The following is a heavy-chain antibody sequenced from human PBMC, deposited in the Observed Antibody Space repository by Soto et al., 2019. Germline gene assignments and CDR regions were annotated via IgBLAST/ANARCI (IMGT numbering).Heavy chain of an antibody. CDR1: DYYFPGYN. D-gene: IGHD2-2*01. CDR2: INPNSGVT. CDR3: TTVHRSSTSRGSDFDP. J-gene: IGHJ5*02. V-gene: IGHV1-2*02. Sequence: QVQLVQSGTEVKKPGASVKVSCKAYDYYFPGYNIHWVRQAPGQGPEWMGWINPNSGVTKYAQKFQGRVTLTRETSISTAYLEVTKLSSGDTAGYYCTTVHRSSTSRGSDFDPWGQGTQVIVSS.